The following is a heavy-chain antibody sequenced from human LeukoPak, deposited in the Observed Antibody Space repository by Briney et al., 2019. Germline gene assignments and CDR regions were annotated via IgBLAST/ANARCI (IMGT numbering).Heavy chain of an antibody. CDR3: RFTYSSSWLCFDY. CDR1: GFTFSSYA. CDR2: IKQDGSEK. V-gene: IGHV3-7*01. D-gene: IGHD6-13*01. Sequence: GGSLRLSCAASGFTFSSYAMSWVRQAPGKGLEWVANIKQDGSEKYYVDSVKGRFTISRDNAKNSLYLQMNSLRAEDTAVYYCRFTYSSSWLCFDYWGQGTLVTVSS. J-gene: IGHJ4*02.